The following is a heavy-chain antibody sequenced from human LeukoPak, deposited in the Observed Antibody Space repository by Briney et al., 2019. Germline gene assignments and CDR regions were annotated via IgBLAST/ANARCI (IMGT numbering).Heavy chain of an antibody. V-gene: IGHV3-48*03. J-gene: IGHJ3*01. D-gene: IGHD1-26*01. Sequence: GGSLRLSCAASGFTFSSYEMNWVRQAPGKGLEWVSYISNDGNTIYYADSVKGRFTISRDNAKNSLYLQMNSVRAEDTAVYFCARECNLVGVAPDALDFWGRGRMVTVPS. CDR2: ISNDGNTI. CDR3: ARECNLVGVAPDALDF. CDR1: GFTFSSYE.